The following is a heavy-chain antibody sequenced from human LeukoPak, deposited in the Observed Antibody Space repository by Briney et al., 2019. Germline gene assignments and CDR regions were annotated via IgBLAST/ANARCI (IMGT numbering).Heavy chain of an antibody. CDR2: ISSSNSYI. CDR3: ARAAAGISGALQI. V-gene: IGHV3-21*01. CDR1: GFTFSSYS. J-gene: IGHJ3*02. Sequence: PGGSLRLSCAASGFTFSSYSMNWVRQAPGKGLEWVSSISSSNSYIYYADSVKGRFTISRDNARNSLFLQMDSLRAEDTAVYYCARAAAGISGALQIWGQGTMVTVSS. D-gene: IGHD6-13*01.